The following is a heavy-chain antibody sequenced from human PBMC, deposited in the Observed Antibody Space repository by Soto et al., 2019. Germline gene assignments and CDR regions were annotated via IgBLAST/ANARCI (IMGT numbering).Heavy chain of an antibody. CDR3: ARVRGSSWYEGAFDI. CDR1: GFTFSSYA. CDR2: ISYDESNK. V-gene: IGHV3-30-3*01. D-gene: IGHD6-13*01. Sequence: QVQLVESGGGVVQPGRSLRLSCAASGFTFSSYAMHWVRQAPGKVLEWVAFISYDESNKYYADSVKGRFTISRDNSKNTLYLQMNSLRAEDTAVYYCARVRGSSWYEGAFDIWGQGQWSPSLQ. J-gene: IGHJ3*02.